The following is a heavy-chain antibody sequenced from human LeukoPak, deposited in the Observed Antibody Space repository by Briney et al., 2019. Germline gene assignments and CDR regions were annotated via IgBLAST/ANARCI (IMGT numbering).Heavy chain of an antibody. V-gene: IGHV4-31*03. CDR2: IYYSGST. D-gene: IGHD3-10*01. CDR3: AKDTGNYFDY. Sequence: TLSLTCTVSGGSISSGGYYWRWNRQHPGKGVEWIGYIYYSGSTYYNPSLKSRVTISIDTSKNQFSLKLSSVTAADTAVYYCAKDTGNYFDYWGQGTLVTVSS. J-gene: IGHJ4*02. CDR1: GGSISSGGYY.